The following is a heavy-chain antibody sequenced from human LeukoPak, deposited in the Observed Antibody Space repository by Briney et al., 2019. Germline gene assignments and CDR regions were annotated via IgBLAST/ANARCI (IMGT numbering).Heavy chain of an antibody. D-gene: IGHD3-10*01. CDR3: ANSMVRGVTQYFQH. CDR2: ISGSGGST. CDR1: GFTFSSYA. Sequence: GGSLRLSCAASGFTFSSYAMSWVRQAPGKGLEWVSAISGSGGSTYYADSVKGRLTISRDNSTNTLYLQMNSLRAEDTAVYYCANSMVRGVTQYFQHWGQGTLVTVSS. V-gene: IGHV3-23*01. J-gene: IGHJ1*01.